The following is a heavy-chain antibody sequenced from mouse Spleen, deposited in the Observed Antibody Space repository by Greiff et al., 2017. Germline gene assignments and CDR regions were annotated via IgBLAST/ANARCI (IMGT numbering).Heavy chain of an antibody. CDR1: GYTFTDYY. J-gene: IGHJ2*01. CDR3: ARELPLDY. CDR2: VNPNNGGT. Sequence: DVKLVESGPELVKPGASVKISCKASGYTFTDYYMNWVKQSHGKSLEWIGLVNPNNGGTSYNQKFKGKATLTVDKSSSTAYMELRSLTSEDSAVYFCARELPLDYWGQGTTLTVSS. V-gene: IGHV1-26*01. D-gene: IGHD1-1*01.